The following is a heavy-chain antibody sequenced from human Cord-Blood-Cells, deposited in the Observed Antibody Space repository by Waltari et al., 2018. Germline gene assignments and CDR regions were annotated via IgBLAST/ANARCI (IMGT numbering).Heavy chain of an antibody. CDR3: AGFYYYGSGSYFDY. Sequence: QLQLQESGPGLVKPSETLSLTCTVSGGSISSSSYYWGWIRQPPGKGLEGIGSIYYRWSTTSNPSLTSRVTISVDTSKNLFSLKLSSVTAADTAVYYCAGFYYYGSGSYFDYWGQGTLVTVSS. CDR2: IYYRWST. V-gene: IGHV4-39*01. J-gene: IGHJ4*02. CDR1: GGSISSSSYY. D-gene: IGHD3-10*01.